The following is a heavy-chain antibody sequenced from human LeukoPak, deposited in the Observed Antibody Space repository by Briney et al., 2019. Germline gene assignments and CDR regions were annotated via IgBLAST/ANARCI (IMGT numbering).Heavy chain of an antibody. J-gene: IGHJ4*02. CDR2: IYYSGST. D-gene: IGHD2-2*01. Sequence: PSETLSLTCTVSGGSVSSGSYYWSWILQPPGKGLEWIGYIYYSGSTNYNPSLKSRVTISVDTSKNQFSLKLSSVTAADTAVYYCAREDGTRFDYWGQGTLVTVSS. CDR1: GGSVSSGSYY. V-gene: IGHV4-61*01. CDR3: AREDGTRFDY.